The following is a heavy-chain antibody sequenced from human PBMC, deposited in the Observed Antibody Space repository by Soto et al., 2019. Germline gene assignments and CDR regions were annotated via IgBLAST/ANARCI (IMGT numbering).Heavy chain of an antibody. Sequence: SETLSLTCTVSGGSISSSSYYWGWIRQPPGKGLEWIGSIYYSGSTYYNPSLKSRVTISVDTSKNQFSLKLSSVTAADTAVYYCARLVGNSWLDSWGQGTPVTVSS. CDR2: IYYSGST. D-gene: IGHD2-15*01. V-gene: IGHV4-39*01. J-gene: IGHJ5*01. CDR3: ARLVGNSWLDS. CDR1: GGSISSSSYY.